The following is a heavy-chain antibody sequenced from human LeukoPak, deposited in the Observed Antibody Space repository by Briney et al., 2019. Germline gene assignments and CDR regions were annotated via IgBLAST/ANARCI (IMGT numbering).Heavy chain of an antibody. Sequence: GESLKISCKGSGYSFTNYWTGWVRQMPGEGLEWMGIIYPGDSDTRYSPSFQGQVTISADKSISTAYLQWSSLKASDTAMYYCARREDKGSLDYWGQGTLVTVSS. D-gene: IGHD1-26*01. CDR3: ARREDKGSLDY. CDR2: IYPGDSDT. V-gene: IGHV5-51*01. J-gene: IGHJ4*02. CDR1: GYSFTNYW.